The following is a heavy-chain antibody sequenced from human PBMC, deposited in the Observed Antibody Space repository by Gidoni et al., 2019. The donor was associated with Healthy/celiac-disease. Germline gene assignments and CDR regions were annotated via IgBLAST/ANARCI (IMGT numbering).Heavy chain of an antibody. CDR2: INPNSGGT. CDR1: GYTFTGYY. CDR3: ARVADTAMALDY. D-gene: IGHD5-18*01. J-gene: IGHJ4*02. Sequence: QVQRVQSGAEVKKPGAAVTVSCKSAGYTFTGYYMHWVRQAPGQGLEWMGLINPNSGGTNYAQTFQGWVTMTRDTSISTAYMELSRLRSDDTAVYYCARVADTAMALDYWGQGTLVTVSS. V-gene: IGHV1-2*04.